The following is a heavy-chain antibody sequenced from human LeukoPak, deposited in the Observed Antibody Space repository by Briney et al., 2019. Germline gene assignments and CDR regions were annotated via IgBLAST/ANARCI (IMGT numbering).Heavy chain of an antibody. CDR3: ARDSGSGTTGNEFDY. CDR1: GFTFSNYE. D-gene: IGHD1-1*01. Sequence: PGGSLRLSCAASGFTFSNYEMNWVRQAPGKGLEWVAYISESGRLIYYADSVMGRFTISRDNSKNSLFLQMSSLRAEDTAVYYCARDSGSGTTGNEFDYWGQGTLVSVSS. J-gene: IGHJ4*02. V-gene: IGHV3-48*03. CDR2: ISESGRLI.